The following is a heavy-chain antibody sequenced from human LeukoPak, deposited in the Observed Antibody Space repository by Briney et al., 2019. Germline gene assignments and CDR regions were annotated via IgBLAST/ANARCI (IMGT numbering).Heavy chain of an antibody. Sequence: ASVKVSCKASGYTFTGYYMHWVRQAPGQGLEWMGWINPNSGGTNYAQKFQGRVTMTRDTSISTAYMELSRLRSDDTAVYYCARVPSGLRPYYFDYWGQGTLVTVSS. CDR3: ARVPSGLRPYYFDY. D-gene: IGHD4-17*01. J-gene: IGHJ4*02. CDR2: INPNSGGT. CDR1: GYTFTGYY. V-gene: IGHV1-2*02.